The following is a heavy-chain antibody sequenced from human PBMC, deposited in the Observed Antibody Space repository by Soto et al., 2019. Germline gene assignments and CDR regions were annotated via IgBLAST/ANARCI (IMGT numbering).Heavy chain of an antibody. J-gene: IGHJ4*02. D-gene: IGHD6-6*01. CDR2: IYYSGST. Sequence: SETLSLTCTVSGGSISSYYWSWIRQPPGKGLEWIGYIYYSGSTNYNPSLKSRVTISVDTSKNQFSLKLSSVTAADTAVYYCARRAYSSSSVSFDYWGQGTLVTVSS. CDR3: ARRAYSSSSVSFDY. CDR1: GGSISSYY. V-gene: IGHV4-59*01.